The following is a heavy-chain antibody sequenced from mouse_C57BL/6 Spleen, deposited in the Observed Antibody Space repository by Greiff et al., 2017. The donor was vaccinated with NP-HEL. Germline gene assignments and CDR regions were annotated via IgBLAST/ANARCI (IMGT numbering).Heavy chain of an antibody. D-gene: IGHD1-1*01. CDR2: INPNNGGT. CDR1: GYTFTDYY. J-gene: IGHJ2*01. V-gene: IGHV1-26*01. Sequence: EVQLQQSGPELVKPGASVKISCKASGYTFTDYYMNWVKQSHGKSLEWIGDINPNNGGTSYNQKFKGKATLTVDKSSSTAYMELRSLTSEDSAVYYCAIEGDYYGSYYWGQGTTLTVSS. CDR3: AIEGDYYGSYY.